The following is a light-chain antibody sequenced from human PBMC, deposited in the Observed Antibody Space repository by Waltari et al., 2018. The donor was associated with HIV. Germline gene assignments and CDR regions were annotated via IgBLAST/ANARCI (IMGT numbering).Light chain of an antibody. Sequence: DILMTQSPSTLSASVGDGVTITCRASKSISNWLAWYHQKPGKAPKLLIYKASSLESGVPSRFSGSGSGTEFTLTISSLQPDDLATYYCQQYNSYPYTFGQGTKLEIK. CDR1: KSISNW. CDR3: QQYNSYPYT. CDR2: KAS. V-gene: IGKV1-5*03. J-gene: IGKJ2*01.